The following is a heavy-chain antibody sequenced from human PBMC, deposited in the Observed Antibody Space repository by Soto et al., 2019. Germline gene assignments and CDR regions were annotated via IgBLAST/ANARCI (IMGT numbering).Heavy chain of an antibody. Sequence: QVQLVESGGGVVQPGRSLRLSCAASGFTFSSYGMHWVRQAPGKGLEWVAVISYDGSNKYYADYVKGRFTISRDNSKKALYLQMHSLRAEDTAVYYCAKDLSAEDTMRVVVIPTFYYWGQGTLVTVAS. D-gene: IGHD3-22*01. J-gene: IGHJ4*02. CDR3: AKDLSAEDTMRVVVIPTFYY. CDR2: ISYDGSNK. V-gene: IGHV3-30*18. CDR1: GFTFSSYG.